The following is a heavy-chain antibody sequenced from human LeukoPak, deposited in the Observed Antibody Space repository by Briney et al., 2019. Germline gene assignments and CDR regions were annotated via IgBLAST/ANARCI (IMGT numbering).Heavy chain of an antibody. CDR1: GYSFTSYW. CDR2: IYPGDSDT. J-gene: IGHJ4*02. CDR3: ARLGIAAAGTSYYFDY. D-gene: IGHD6-13*01. V-gene: IGHV5-51*01. Sequence: GESLKISCKGSGYSFTSYWIGWVRQMPGKGLEWVGIIYPGDSDTKYSPSFQGQVTISADKSISTAYLQWSSLKASDTAMYYCARLGIAAAGTSYYFDYWGQGTLVTVSS.